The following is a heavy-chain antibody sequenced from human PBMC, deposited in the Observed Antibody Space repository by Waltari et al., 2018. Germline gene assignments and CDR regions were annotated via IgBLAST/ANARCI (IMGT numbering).Heavy chain of an antibody. Sequence: QVQLVQSGAEVKKPGSSVKVSCKTSGGTFSTYAISWVRQAPGQGLEWMGGIIPLFGTANYPQSFQGRVSITADESTSTAYMELSSLRSEDTAVYYCARGEGLRWYKFDYWGQGTLVAVSS. CDR1: GGTFSTYA. CDR3: ARGEGLRWYKFDY. CDR2: IIPLFGTA. D-gene: IGHD4-17*01. J-gene: IGHJ4*02. V-gene: IGHV1-69*12.